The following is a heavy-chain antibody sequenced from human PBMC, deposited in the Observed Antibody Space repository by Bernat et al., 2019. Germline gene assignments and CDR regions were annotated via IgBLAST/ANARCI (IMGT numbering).Heavy chain of an antibody. CDR2: IYHSGST. CDR3: ARGLLTMVQGVIIADNWFDP. Sequence: QVQLQESGPGLVKPSETLSLTCAVSGYSISSGYYWGRIRQPPGKGLEWIGSIYHSGSTYYNPSLKSRVTISVDTSKNQFSLKLSSVTAADTAVYYCARGLLTMVQGVIIADNWFDPWGQGTLVTVSS. J-gene: IGHJ5*02. V-gene: IGHV4-38-2*01. CDR1: GYSISSGYY. D-gene: IGHD3-10*01.